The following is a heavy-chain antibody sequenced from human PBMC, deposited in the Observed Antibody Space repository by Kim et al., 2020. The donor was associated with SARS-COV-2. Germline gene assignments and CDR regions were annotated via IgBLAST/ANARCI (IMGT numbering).Heavy chain of an antibody. J-gene: IGHJ5*02. D-gene: IGHD1-1*01. CDR2: INYSGST. Sequence: SETLSLTCAVYGPSFSDYYWTWNRQPPGKGLEWIGEINYSGSTSYNPSLRSRVPISVDTSNHYFSLRLTSVTAADTAMYYCARGRYQRLSRTVFYPWGRG. V-gene: IGHV4-34*01. CDR3: ARGRYQRLSRTVFYP. CDR1: GPSFSDYY.